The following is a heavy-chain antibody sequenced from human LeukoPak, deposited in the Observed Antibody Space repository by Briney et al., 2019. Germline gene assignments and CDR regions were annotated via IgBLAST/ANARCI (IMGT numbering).Heavy chain of an antibody. CDR2: INPNSGDT. J-gene: IGHJ4*02. Sequence: GASVKVPCKASGYTFTAYYMHWLRQAPGQGLEWMGWINPNSGDTNYAQKFQGRVTMTRDTSTSTAYMELSRLKSDDTAVYYCVRDGGLDYWGQGTLVTVSS. V-gene: IGHV1-2*02. CDR3: VRDGGLDY. CDR1: GYTFTAYY. D-gene: IGHD3-16*01.